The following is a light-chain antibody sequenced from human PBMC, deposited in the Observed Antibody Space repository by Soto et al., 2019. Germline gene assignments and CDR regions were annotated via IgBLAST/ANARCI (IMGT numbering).Light chain of an antibody. J-gene: IGKJ5*01. Sequence: IHIAHTPSSLSASDRNRVTITCRASQGISNYLAWYQQKPGKVPQLLIYGASTLQSGVPSRFSGSGSGTDFTLTISSLQPEDVATYYCQEYNSAPIPFGQRRRPEVK. CDR2: GAS. CDR3: QEYNSAPIP. V-gene: IGKV1-27*01. CDR1: QGISNY.